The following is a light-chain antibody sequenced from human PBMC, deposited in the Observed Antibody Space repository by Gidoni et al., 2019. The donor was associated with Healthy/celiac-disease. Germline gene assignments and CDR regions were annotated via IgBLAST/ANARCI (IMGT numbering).Light chain of an antibody. CDR2: WAS. V-gene: IGKV4-1*01. Sequence: DIVMTQSPDSLAVSLGERATINCKSSQSVLYSTNNKNYLAWYQQKPGQPPKLLISWASTRESGVPNRFSGSGSGTDFTLTISSLQAEDVAVYYCQQYYSTPTFGGXTKVEIK. CDR1: QSVLYSTNNKNY. CDR3: QQYYSTPT. J-gene: IGKJ4*01.